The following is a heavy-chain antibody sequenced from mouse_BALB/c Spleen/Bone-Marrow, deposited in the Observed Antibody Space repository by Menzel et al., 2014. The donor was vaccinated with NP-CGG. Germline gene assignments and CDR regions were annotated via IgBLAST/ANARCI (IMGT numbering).Heavy chain of an antibody. CDR1: GFTFSSYG. Sequence: EVHLVESGGDLVKPGGSLKLSCAASGFTFSSYGMSWVRRTPDKRLEWVATISSGGSYTYYPDSVKGRFTVSRDNAKNTLYLQMSSLKSEDTAMYYCARHDGVTSYYAVDYWGQGTSVTVSS. D-gene: IGHD2-1*01. CDR3: ARHDGVTSYYAVDY. V-gene: IGHV5-6*01. CDR2: ISSGGSYT. J-gene: IGHJ4*01.